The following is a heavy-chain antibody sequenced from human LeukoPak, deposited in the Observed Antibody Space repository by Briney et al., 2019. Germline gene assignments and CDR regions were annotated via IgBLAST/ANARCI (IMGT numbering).Heavy chain of an antibody. CDR2: INHSGST. V-gene: IGHV4-34*01. D-gene: IGHD5-18*01. Sequence: SETLSLTCAVYGGSFSGYYWSWIRQPPGKGLEWIGEINHSGSTNYNPSLKSRVTISVDTSKNQFSLKLSSVTAADTAVYYCARDRGDTAMEGYYYYYYMDVWGKGTTVTISS. J-gene: IGHJ6*03. CDR3: ARDRGDTAMEGYYYYYYMDV. CDR1: GGSFSGYY.